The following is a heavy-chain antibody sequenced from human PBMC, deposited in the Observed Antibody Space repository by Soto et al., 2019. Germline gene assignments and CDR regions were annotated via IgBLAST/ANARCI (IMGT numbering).Heavy chain of an antibody. CDR3: ARQNPQIQLWST. CDR1: GGSFSDYY. V-gene: IGHV4-34*01. Sequence: QVQLQQWGAGLLKPSETLSLTCAVYGGSFSDYYWSWIRQPPGKGLEWIGEINHSGSTNYNPSLKSRVTISVDTSKNQFSLKLSSMTAADTAVYYCARQNPQIQLWSTWGRGTLVTVSS. J-gene: IGHJ4*01. D-gene: IGHD5-18*01. CDR2: INHSGST.